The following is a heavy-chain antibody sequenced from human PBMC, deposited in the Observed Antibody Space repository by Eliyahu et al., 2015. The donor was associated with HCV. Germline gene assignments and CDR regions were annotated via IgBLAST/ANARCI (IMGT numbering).Heavy chain of an antibody. CDR3: ASGYSNTWSRSLDY. D-gene: IGHD5-12*01. CDR2: ISPYNGHT. V-gene: IGHV1-18*04. Sequence: QVQLVQSGAEVKRPGASVKVSCKTSGYTFTSYGINWVRQAPGQGLEWVGWISPYNGHTNYAQKFQDRVTMTTDTSTSTAYMELRSLRSDDTAMYYCASGYSNTWSRSLDYWGQGTLVTVSS. J-gene: IGHJ4*02. CDR1: GYTFTSYG.